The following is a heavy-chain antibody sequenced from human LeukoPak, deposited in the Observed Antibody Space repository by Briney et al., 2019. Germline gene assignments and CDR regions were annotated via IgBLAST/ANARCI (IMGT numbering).Heavy chain of an antibody. V-gene: IGHV3-7*01. CDR3: ARRTMGAAIDY. CDR1: GFTFSNYW. Sequence: GGSLRLSCAASGFTFSNYWMTWVRQAPGKGLEWVANIKQDGSEIYCVDSVKGRFTISRDNAKNSLYLQMNSLRAEDTAVYYCARRTMGAAIDYWGQGTLVTVSS. CDR2: IKQDGSEI. D-gene: IGHD1-1*01. J-gene: IGHJ4*02.